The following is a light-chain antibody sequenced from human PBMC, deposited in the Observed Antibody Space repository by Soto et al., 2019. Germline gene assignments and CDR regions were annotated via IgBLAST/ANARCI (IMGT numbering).Light chain of an antibody. CDR3: SSYGASSV. CDR1: SSDVGTYNY. J-gene: IGLJ1*01. V-gene: IGLV2-11*01. Sequence: QSALTQPRSVSGSPGQSVTISCTGTSSDVGTYNYVSWYQQHPGKAPKLVIYDVTKRPSGVPDSFSGSKSGNTASLTISGLQAEDEGDYSCSSYGASSVFGTGTKVTVL. CDR2: DVT.